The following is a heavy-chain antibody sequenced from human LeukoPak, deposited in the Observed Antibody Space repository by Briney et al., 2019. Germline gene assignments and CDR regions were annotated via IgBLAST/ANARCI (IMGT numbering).Heavy chain of an antibody. CDR1: GFTFSDYG. V-gene: IGHV3-30*18. J-gene: IGHJ4*02. D-gene: IGHD4/OR15-4a*01. Sequence: GGSLRLSCAASGFTFSDYGMHWVRQAPGKGLEWVTVISNEGRTKYYADSVKGRFTISRDNSDNTLSLQMNSLRAEDTAVYFCTKEGGPMSATMERYALDHWGRGTLVTVSS. CDR3: TKEGGPMSATMERYALDH. CDR2: ISNEGRTK.